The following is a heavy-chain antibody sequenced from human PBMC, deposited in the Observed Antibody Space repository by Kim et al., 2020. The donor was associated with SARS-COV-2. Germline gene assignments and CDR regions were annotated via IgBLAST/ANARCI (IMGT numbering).Heavy chain of an antibody. D-gene: IGHD2-15*01. V-gene: IGHV4-34*01. Sequence: NPTLQGRGPISVDTSKNQCSLKLSSGTAADTAVYYCARGLVVAATTFDYWGQGTLVTVSS. J-gene: IGHJ4*02. CDR3: ARGLVVAATTFDY.